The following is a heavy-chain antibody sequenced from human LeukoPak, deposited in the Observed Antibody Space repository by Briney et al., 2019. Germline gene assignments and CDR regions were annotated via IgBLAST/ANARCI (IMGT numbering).Heavy chain of an antibody. J-gene: IGHJ5*02. CDR3: ARGWGIVVVPARTKRFDP. Sequence: ASVKVSCKASGYTFTSYDINWVRQATGQGLEWMGWMDPNSGNTGYAQKFQGRVTMTRNTSISTAYMGLSSLRSEDTAVYYCARGWGIVVVPARTKRFDPWGQGTLVTVSS. CDR1: GYTFTSYD. D-gene: IGHD2-2*01. V-gene: IGHV1-8*01. CDR2: MDPNSGNT.